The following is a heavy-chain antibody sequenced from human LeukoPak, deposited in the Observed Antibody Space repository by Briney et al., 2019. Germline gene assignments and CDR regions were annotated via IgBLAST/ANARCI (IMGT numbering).Heavy chain of an antibody. CDR1: GGTFSSYA. CDR2: IIPIFGTA. J-gene: IGHJ4*02. Sequence: GASVKVSCKASGGTFSSYAISWVRQAPGQGLEWMGGIIPIFGTANYAQKFQGRVTMTRDTSTSTVYMELSSLRSEDTAVYYCAAPTVRGAKYSFDYWGQGTLVTVSS. V-gene: IGHV1-69*05. D-gene: IGHD3-10*01. CDR3: AAPTVRGAKYSFDY.